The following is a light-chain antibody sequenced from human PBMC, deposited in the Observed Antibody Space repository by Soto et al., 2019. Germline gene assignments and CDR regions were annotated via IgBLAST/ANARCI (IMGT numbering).Light chain of an antibody. J-gene: IGLJ1*01. Sequence: QRALTQPASGNGLHGQSISITCTETSSDVGYYNYVSWYQQHPGKAPKLMIYDVRNRPSGVSNRFSGSKSGNTASLTISGLQAEDEADYYCSSYTSSSTYVFGTGTNVTVL. CDR3: SSYTSSSTYV. V-gene: IGLV2-14*03. CDR2: DVR. CDR1: SSDVGYYNY.